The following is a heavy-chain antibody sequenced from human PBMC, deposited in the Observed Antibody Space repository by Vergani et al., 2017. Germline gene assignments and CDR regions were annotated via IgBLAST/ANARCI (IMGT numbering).Heavy chain of an antibody. Sequence: EVQLVESGGGLVKPGGSLRLSCAASGFTFSSYARSWVRQAQGKGLGWVSAISGSGGSTYDADSVKGRFTISRDNAKNSLYLQMNSLRAEDTAVYYCARDSEFNYYYGMDVWGQGTTVTVSS. V-gene: IGHV3-23*04. CDR1: GFTFSSYA. J-gene: IGHJ6*02. CDR2: ISGSGGST. D-gene: IGHD3-10*01. CDR3: ARDSEFNYYYGMDV.